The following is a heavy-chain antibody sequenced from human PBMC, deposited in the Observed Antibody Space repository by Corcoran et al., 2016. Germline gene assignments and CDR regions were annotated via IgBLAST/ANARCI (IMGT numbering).Heavy chain of an antibody. V-gene: IGHV1-69*01. CDR1: GGTFSSYA. CDR2: IIPIFGTA. J-gene: IGHJ4*02. D-gene: IGHD3-10*01. CDR3: ARGLGITMVRGVDQFDY. Sequence: QVQLVQSGAEVKKPGSSVKVSCKASGGTFSSYAISWVRQAPGQGLEWMGGIIPIFGTANYAQKFQGRGTSTADESTSTAYMELSSLRSKDTAVYYCARGLGITMVRGVDQFDYWGQGTLVTVSS.